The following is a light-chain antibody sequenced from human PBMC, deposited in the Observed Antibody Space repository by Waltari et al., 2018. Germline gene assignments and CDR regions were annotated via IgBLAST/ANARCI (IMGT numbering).Light chain of an antibody. V-gene: IGKV3-20*01. CDR1: QSVSTTY. CDR3: QRYGNSPRVT. CDR2: GTS. J-gene: IGKJ4*01. Sequence: EIVLTQSPGTLSLSPGERATLSCRASQSVSTTYLAWYQQGPGQTPRLLIYGTSNRATGTPDRFSGSGSGTDFTLTISRLEPEDFAVYYCQRYGNSPRVTFGGGTKVEIK.